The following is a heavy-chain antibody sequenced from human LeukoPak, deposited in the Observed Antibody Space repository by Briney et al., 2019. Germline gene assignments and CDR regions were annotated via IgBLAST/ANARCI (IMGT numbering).Heavy chain of an antibody. CDR3: ARDDAPGSGTSFYDALAV. CDR1: GFTFRSYW. CDR2: INPDGSTR. Sequence: GGSLRLSCAASGFTFRSYWMMWVRQAPGQGLEWVANINPDGSTRYYVDSVKGRLTISRDNSKNSLFLQMSSLRAEDTAVYYCARDDAPGSGTSFYDALAVWGRGTMVTVSS. V-gene: IGHV3-7*01. J-gene: IGHJ3*01. D-gene: IGHD1-26*01.